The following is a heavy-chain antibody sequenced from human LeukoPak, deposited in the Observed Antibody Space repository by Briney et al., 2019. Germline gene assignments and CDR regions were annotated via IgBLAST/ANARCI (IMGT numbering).Heavy chain of an antibody. CDR3: ARASRMVRGAFDV. V-gene: IGHV1-18*01. Sequence: ASVKVSCKASGCSFTNYALAWVRQAPGQGLEWVGWISACNGGTAYAQKLQDRVTLTTDTATRTVYIELRSLTSDDTAKYYCARASRMVRGAFDVWGQGTMVTVSS. D-gene: IGHD3-10*01. CDR2: ISACNGGT. J-gene: IGHJ3*01. CDR1: GCSFTNYA.